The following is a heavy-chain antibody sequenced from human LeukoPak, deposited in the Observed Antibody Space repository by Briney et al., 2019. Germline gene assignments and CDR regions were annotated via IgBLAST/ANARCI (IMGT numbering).Heavy chain of an antibody. V-gene: IGHV4-4*07. CDR3: ARDLNVRDGYNHDVFDI. Sequence: SETLSLTCTVSGGSISSYYWSWIRQPAGKGLEWIGRIYTSGSTNYNPSLKGRVTILVDKSKNQFSLKLSSVTAADTAVYYCARDLNVRDGYNHDVFDIWGQGTMVTVSS. CDR2: IYTSGST. D-gene: IGHD5-24*01. CDR1: GGSISSYY. J-gene: IGHJ3*02.